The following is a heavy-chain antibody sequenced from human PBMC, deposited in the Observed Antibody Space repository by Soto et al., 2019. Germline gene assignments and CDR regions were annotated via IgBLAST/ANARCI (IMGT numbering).Heavy chain of an antibody. D-gene: IGHD3-22*01. J-gene: IGHJ6*02. V-gene: IGHV1-69*06. CDR3: ARGEGYYYDSSGYPDYYYYGMDV. CDR2: IIPIFGTA. CDR1: GGTFSSYA. Sequence: QVQLVQSGAEVKKPGSSVKVSCKASGGTFSSYAISWVRQAPGQGLEWMGGIIPIFGTANYAQKFQGRVTITADNSTSTAYMELSSLRSEDTAVYYCARGEGYYYDSSGYPDYYYYGMDVWGQGTTVTVAS.